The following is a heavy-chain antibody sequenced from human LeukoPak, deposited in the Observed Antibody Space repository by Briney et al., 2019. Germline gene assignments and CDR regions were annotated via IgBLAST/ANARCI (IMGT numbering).Heavy chain of an antibody. V-gene: IGHV1-2*02. Sequence: ASVKVSCKASGCTFTGYYMHWVRQAPGQGLEWMGWINPNSGGTNYAQKFQGRVTMTRDTSISTAYMELSRLRSDDTAVYYCARDDRYYYDSSGYRDYWGQGTLVTVSS. CDR2: INPNSGGT. CDR1: GCTFTGYY. D-gene: IGHD3-22*01. J-gene: IGHJ4*02. CDR3: ARDDRYYYDSSGYRDY.